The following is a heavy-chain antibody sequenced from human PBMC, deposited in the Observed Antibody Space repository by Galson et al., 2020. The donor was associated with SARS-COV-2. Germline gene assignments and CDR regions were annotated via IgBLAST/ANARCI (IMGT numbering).Heavy chain of an antibody. CDR2: ISSSSSTI. J-gene: IGHJ6*03. Sequence: GGSLRLSCAASGFTFSSYSMNWVRQAPGKGLEWVSYISSSSSTIYYADSVKGRFTISRDNAKNSLYLQMNSLRAEDTAVYYCARADANSRYRRGWYLYYYYMDVWGKGTTVTVSS. CDR1: GFTFSSYS. D-gene: IGHD6-19*01. V-gene: IGHV3-48*01. CDR3: ARADANSRYRRGWYLYYYYMDV.